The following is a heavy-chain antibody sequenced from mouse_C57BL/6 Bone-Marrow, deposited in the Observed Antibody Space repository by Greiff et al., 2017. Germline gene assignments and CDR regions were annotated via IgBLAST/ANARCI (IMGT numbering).Heavy chain of an antibody. J-gene: IGHJ3*01. Sequence: VQLQQSGAELAKPGASVKLSCKASGYTFTSYWMHWVKQRPGQGLAWIGYINPSSGYTNYNQKFKDKATLTADKSSSTAYMQLSNLTYEDSAVYYCARRWRDYDYDGWFAYWGQGTLVTVSA. CDR1: GYTFTSYW. CDR2: INPSSGYT. D-gene: IGHD2-4*01. V-gene: IGHV1-7*01. CDR3: ARRWRDYDYDGWFAY.